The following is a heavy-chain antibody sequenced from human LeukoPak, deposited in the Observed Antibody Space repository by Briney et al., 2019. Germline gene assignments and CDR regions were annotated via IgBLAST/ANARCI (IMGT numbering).Heavy chain of an antibody. CDR2: ISTSSSYI. CDR1: GFTFSSYW. Sequence: GGSLRLSCAASGFTFSSYWMHWVRQAPGKGLEGVSSISTSSSYIYYADSVKGRFTISRDNAKNSLFLQMNSLRAEDTAVYYCARVLRYCSGGNCYSGGLGYMDVWGKGTTVTISS. J-gene: IGHJ6*03. V-gene: IGHV3-21*04. D-gene: IGHD2-15*01. CDR3: ARVLRYCSGGNCYSGGLGYMDV.